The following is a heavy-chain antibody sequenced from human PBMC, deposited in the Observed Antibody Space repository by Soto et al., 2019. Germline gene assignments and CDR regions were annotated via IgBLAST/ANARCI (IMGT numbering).Heavy chain of an antibody. CDR3: ARGGAARHLDS. V-gene: IGHV1-18*01. D-gene: IGHD6-6*01. Sequence: WASVKVSCKTSGYTFTNFALSWVRQAPGQGLEWIGFVSANNGFTHFAQKFQGRVSVKTDTSTSTVYLDLRSLSSDDTAVYYCARGGAARHLDSWGQGTTVTVYS. J-gene: IGHJ4*02. CDR1: GYTFTNFA. CDR2: VSANNGFT.